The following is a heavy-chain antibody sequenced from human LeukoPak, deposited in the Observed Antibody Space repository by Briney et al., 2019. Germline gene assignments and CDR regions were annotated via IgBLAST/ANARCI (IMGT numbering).Heavy chain of an antibody. D-gene: IGHD4-23*01. CDR3: ARSTYRHDYGGNSYYFDY. CDR1: GYTFTSYG. CDR2: IIPIFGTA. J-gene: IGHJ4*02. V-gene: IGHV1-69*05. Sequence: GASVKVSCKASGYTFTSYGISWVRQAPGQGLEWMGGIIPIFGTANYAQKFQGRVTITTDESTSTAYMELSSLRSEDTAVYYCARSTYRHDYGGNSYYFDYWGQGTLVTVSS.